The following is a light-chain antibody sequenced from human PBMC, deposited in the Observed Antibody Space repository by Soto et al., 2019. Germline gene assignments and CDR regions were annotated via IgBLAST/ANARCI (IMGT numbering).Light chain of an antibody. V-gene: IGLV2-8*01. CDR1: NSDVGSYNF. CDR3: SSYAGTNTRYL. CDR2: EVS. J-gene: IGLJ7*01. Sequence: QSVLTQPPSASGSPGQSVTISCTGANSDVGSYNFVSWYQQHPVRAPKLLIYEVSKRPSGVPDRFSGSKSGNTASLTVSGLQAEDEADYYCSSYAGTNTRYLFGSGTQLTVL.